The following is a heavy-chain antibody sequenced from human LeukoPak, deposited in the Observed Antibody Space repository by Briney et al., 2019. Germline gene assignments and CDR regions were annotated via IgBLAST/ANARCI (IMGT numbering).Heavy chain of an antibody. CDR3: ARGGFDSSGYYYPDY. Sequence: GGSLRLSCAASGFTFSSYWMSWVRQAPGKGLEWVANIKQDGSEKYYVDSVKGRFTISRDNAKNSLYLQMNSLRAEDTAVYYCARGGFDSSGYYYPDYWGQGTLVTVSS. CDR1: GFTFSSYW. D-gene: IGHD3-22*01. CDR2: IKQDGSEK. J-gene: IGHJ4*02. V-gene: IGHV3-7*03.